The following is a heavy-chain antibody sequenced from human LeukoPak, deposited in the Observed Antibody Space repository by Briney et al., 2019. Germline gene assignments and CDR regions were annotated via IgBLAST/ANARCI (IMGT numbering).Heavy chain of an antibody. Sequence: GGSLRLSCAASGFTVSSNYMSWVRQAPGKGLEWVSVIYSSGSTYYADSVKGRFTISRDNSKNTLYLQMNSLRAEDTAVYYCARVLRYFDWTYYYGMDVWGQGTTVTVSS. CDR1: GFTVSSNY. V-gene: IGHV3-53*01. J-gene: IGHJ6*02. CDR3: ARVLRYFDWTYYYGMDV. CDR2: IYSSGST. D-gene: IGHD3-9*01.